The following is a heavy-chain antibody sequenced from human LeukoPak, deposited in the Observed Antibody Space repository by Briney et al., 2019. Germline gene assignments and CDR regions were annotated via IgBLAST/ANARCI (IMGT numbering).Heavy chain of an antibody. Sequence: GGSLRLSCAASGFTFSSYTMSWVRQAPGKGLEWVSYISSSGSATYHAGCVKGRFTISRDNAKNSLYLQLNSLRVEDTAVYYCARERGYTYSFDYWGQGTLVTVSS. D-gene: IGHD5-24*01. CDR2: ISSSGSAT. CDR3: ARERGYTYSFDY. J-gene: IGHJ4*02. CDR1: GFTFSSYT. V-gene: IGHV3-48*01.